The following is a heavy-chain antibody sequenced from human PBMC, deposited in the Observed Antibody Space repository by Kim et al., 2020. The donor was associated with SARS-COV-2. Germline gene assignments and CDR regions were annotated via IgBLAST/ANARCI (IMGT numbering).Heavy chain of an antibody. CDR2: IYYSGST. D-gene: IGHD3-22*01. J-gene: IGHJ6*01. V-gene: IGHV4-39*07. CDR3: ARDTDSSASYYSYGMDV. CDR1: GGSISSSSYY. Sequence: SEILSLTCTVSGGSISSSSYYWGWIRQPPGKGLEWIGSIYYSGSTYYNPSLKSRVTISVDTSKNQFSLKLSSVTAADTAVYYCARDTDSSASYYSYGMDV.